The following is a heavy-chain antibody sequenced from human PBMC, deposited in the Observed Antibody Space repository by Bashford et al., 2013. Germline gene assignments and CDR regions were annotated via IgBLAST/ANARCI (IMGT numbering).Heavy chain of an antibody. CDR1: GGSISSSNW. CDR3: ARDYDSSGYYYVGENY. Sequence: SETLSLTCAVSGGSISSSNWWSWVRQPPGKGLEWIGEIYHSGSTNYNPSLKSRVTISVDKSKNQFSLKLSSVTAADTAVYYCARDYDSSGYYYVGENYWGQGTLVTVSS. J-gene: IGHJ4*02. V-gene: IGHV4-4*02. D-gene: IGHD3-22*01. CDR2: IYHSGST.